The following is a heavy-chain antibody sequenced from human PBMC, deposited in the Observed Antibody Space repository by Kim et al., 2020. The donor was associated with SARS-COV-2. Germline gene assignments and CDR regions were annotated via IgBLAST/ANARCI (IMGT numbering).Heavy chain of an antibody. CDR1: GFTFSNYD. CDR3: ATRPWNGGGCYFQS. V-gene: IGHV3-23*01. Sequence: RGSLRLSCVGYGFTFSNYDMGWVRQAPGEGLEWVSSISGPGDSTTYADSMRGRFTISRDNSKNTLYVQMNSLRADDTAIYYCATRPWNGGGCYFQSGGQGTLVTVSS. D-gene: IGHD6-19*01. CDR2: ISGPGDST. J-gene: IGHJ4*02.